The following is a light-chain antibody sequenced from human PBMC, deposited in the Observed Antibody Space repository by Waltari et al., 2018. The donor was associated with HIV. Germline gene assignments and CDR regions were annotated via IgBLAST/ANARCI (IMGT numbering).Light chain of an antibody. CDR3: AAWGNSLRLL. J-gene: IGLJ2*01. CDR1: SSNIGSNY. Sequence: QSVLTQPPSASGTPGQRVTIPCSGSSSNIGSNYVYWYQQLPGTAPKLLLYRNTQRPSGVPDRFSGAKSGTSASLAISGLRSEDEADYYCAAWGNSLRLLFGGGTKLTVL. CDR2: RNT. V-gene: IGLV1-47*01.